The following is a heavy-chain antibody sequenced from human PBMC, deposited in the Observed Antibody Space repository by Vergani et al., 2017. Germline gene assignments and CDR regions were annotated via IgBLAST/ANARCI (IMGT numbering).Heavy chain of an antibody. CDR3: ARLVVRGVICFFDY. J-gene: IGHJ4*02. CDR2: IYHSGST. V-gene: IGHV4-30-2*01. Sequence: QLQLQESGSGLVKPSQTLSLTCAVSGGSISSGGYSWSWIRQPPGKGLVWIGYIYHSGSTYYNPSLKSRVTISVDRSKNQFSLKLSSVTAADTAVYYCARLVVRGVICFFDYWGQGTLVTVSS. D-gene: IGHD3-10*01. CDR1: GGSISSGGYS.